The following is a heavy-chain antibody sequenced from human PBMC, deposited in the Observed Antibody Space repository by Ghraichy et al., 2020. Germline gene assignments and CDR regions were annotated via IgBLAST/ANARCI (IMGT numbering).Heavy chain of an antibody. CDR3: ARDGSAGRGPIVVVPAAPVMDV. V-gene: IGHV3-21*01. CDR1: GFTFSSYS. J-gene: IGHJ6*02. Sequence: WGSLRLSCAASGFTFSSYSMNWVRQAPGKGLEWVSSISSSSSYIYYADSVKGRFTISRDNAKNSLYLQMNSLRAEDTAVYYCARDGSAGRGPIVVVPAAPVMDVWGQGTTVTVSS. CDR2: ISSSSSYI. D-gene: IGHD2-2*01.